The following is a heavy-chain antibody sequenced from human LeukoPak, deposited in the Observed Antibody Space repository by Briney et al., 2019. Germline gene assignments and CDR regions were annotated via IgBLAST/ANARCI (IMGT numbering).Heavy chain of an antibody. CDR2: INHSGST. Sequence: PSETLSLTCAVYGGSFSGYYLSWIRQPPGKGLEWIGEINHSGSTNYDPSLKSRVTISVDTSKNQFSLKLSSVTAADTAVYYCARAGRITMIVVVDPLKWFDPWGQGTLVTVSS. CDR3: ARAGRITMIVVVDPLKWFDP. J-gene: IGHJ5*02. CDR1: GGSFSGYY. D-gene: IGHD3-22*01. V-gene: IGHV4-34*01.